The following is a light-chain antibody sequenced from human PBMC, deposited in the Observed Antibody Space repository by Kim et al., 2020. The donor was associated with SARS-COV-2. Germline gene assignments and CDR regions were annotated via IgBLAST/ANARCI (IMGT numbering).Light chain of an antibody. Sequence: DIVLTQSPGTQSLSPGERATLSCGASQSVPNNYLAWYQQKPGQSPRVLIYGAFIRATGIPDRFSGSGSGTDFTLTISRLEPEDFAVYYCQRYGSSLTFGQGTRLEIK. CDR3: QRYGSSLT. J-gene: IGKJ5*01. V-gene: IGKV3-20*01. CDR2: GAF. CDR1: QSVPNNY.